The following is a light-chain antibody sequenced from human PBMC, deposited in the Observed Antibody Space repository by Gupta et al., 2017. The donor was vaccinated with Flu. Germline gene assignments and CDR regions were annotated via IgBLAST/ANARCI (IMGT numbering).Light chain of an antibody. V-gene: IGKV1-39*01. CDR2: DAS. CDR1: QSIGGY. CDR3: QQRDTTPLT. J-gene: IGKJ4*01. Sequence: DIQMTQFPSSLSASVGDRVTITCRAGQSIGGYLNWYQLKPGKAPKALIYDASNLQSGVPSRFSGRGSGTNFTVTITRLQPEDFGTYFCQQRDTTPLTFGGGTRVEIK.